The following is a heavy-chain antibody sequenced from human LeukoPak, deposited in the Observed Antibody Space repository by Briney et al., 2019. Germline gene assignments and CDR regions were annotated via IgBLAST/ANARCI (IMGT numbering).Heavy chain of an antibody. Sequence: ASVKVSCKTSGYTFTNYAINWVRQAPGHGLEWMGWINTNTGNPTYAQGFTGRFVFSLDTSVNTAYLQITSLEAEDSATYYCATRGGTGGPFDYWGQGTLVTVPS. CDR3: ATRGGTGGPFDY. D-gene: IGHD3-10*01. V-gene: IGHV7-4-1*02. CDR2: INTNTGNP. J-gene: IGHJ4*02. CDR1: GYTFTNYA.